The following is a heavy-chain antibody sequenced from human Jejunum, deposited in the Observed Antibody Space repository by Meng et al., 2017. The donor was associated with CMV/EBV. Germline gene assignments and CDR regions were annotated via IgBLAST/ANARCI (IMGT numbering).Heavy chain of an antibody. J-gene: IGHJ4*02. CDR2: INGVYAYP. V-gene: IGHV1-18*01. D-gene: IGHD3-3*01. CDR3: ARDLFVQSLGMDY. CDR1: GYTFSDYG. Sequence: KASGYTFSDYGVGWVRQAPGQGLEWMGRINGVYAYPNDAQKFQGRVTMTTDTSTSTAYMELRSLREDDTAVYYCARDLFVQSLGMDYWGQGTLVTVSS.